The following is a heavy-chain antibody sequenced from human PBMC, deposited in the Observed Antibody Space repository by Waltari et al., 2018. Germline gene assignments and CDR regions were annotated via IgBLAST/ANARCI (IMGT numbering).Heavy chain of an antibody. D-gene: IGHD4-17*01. Sequence: QLQLQESGPGLVKSSETLSLTCPVSGGSISSSGYYWGWIRQSPGMGLEWIGTIDYSGNTYYNPSLKSRLTISVDTSKRQFSLKLNSVTAADTAVYYCVRDFGDHRTDYWGQGTLVTVSS. CDR3: VRDFGDHRTDY. J-gene: IGHJ4*02. CDR2: IDYSGNT. V-gene: IGHV4-39*02. CDR1: GGSISSSGYY.